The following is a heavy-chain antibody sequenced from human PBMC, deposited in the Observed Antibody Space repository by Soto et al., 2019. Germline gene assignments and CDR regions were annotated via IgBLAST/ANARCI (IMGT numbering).Heavy chain of an antibody. V-gene: IGHV4-4*02. CDR2: IYHSGSS. CDR1: GGSIRSNNY. CDR3: ARGATMIRGVLHS. D-gene: IGHD3-10*01. Sequence: QVQLQESGPGLVKPSGTLSLTCAVSGGSIRSNNYWSWVRQPPGKGLEWIGDIYHSGSSNYNPSLQSRVSISVDKSKNQFSLKLSSVTAADTAVYYCARGATMIRGVLHSWGQGTLVTVSS. J-gene: IGHJ4*02.